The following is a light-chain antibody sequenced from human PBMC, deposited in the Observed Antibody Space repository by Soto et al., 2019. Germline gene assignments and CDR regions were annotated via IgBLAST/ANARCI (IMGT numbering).Light chain of an antibody. CDR3: CSYAGSPRYV. CDR2: DVS. J-gene: IGLJ1*01. V-gene: IGLV2-11*01. Sequence: QSVLTQPRSVSGSPGQSVTISCTGTSSDVGGYNYVSWYQQHPGKAPKVMIYDVSERPSGVPDRFSGSKSGNTASLTISGLQNVDEADYHCCSYAGSPRYVFGTGTKLTVL. CDR1: SSDVGGYNY.